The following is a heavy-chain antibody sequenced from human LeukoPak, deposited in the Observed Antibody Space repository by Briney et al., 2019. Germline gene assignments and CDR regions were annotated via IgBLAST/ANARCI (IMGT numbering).Heavy chain of an antibody. CDR2: INHSGST. CDR1: GGSFSGYY. CDR3: ARGASRWAGYYYGSGSFLLDY. Sequence: RASETLSLTCAVYGGSFSGYYWSWIRQPPGKGLEWIGEINHSGSTNYNPSLKSRVTISVDTSKNQFSLKLSSVTAADTAVYYCARGASRWAGYYYGSGSFLLDYWGQGTLVTVSS. J-gene: IGHJ4*02. V-gene: IGHV4-34*01. D-gene: IGHD3-10*01.